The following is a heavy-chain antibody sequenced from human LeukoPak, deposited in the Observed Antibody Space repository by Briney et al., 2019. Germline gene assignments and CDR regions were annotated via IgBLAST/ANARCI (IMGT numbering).Heavy chain of an antibody. CDR1: GYTFTGYY. D-gene: IGHD3-10*01. J-gene: IGHJ6*02. Sequence: ASVTVSCTASGYTFTGYYMHWVRQAPGQGLEWMGWINPNSGGTNYAQKFQGWVTMTRDTSISTAYMELSRLRSDDTAVYYCARDRSLLWFGEVYYYYGMDVWGQGTTVTVSS. CDR2: INPNSGGT. V-gene: IGHV1-2*04. CDR3: ARDRSLLWFGEVYYYYGMDV.